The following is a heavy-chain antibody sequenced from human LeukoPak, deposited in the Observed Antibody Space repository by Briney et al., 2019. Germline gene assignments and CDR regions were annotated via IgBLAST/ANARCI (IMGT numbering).Heavy chain of an antibody. D-gene: IGHD3-3*01. CDR2: INRDGSQK. CDR3: ARDPRLLRFLDDPDY. CDR1: GFSLSGYW. Sequence: GGSLRLSCAASGFSLSGYWMTWVRQAPGKGLEWVANINRDGSQKNHVDSVQGRFTISRDNAKNSLYLQMNSLRAEDTAVYYCARDPRLLRFLDDPDYWGQGTLVTVSS. V-gene: IGHV3-7*01. J-gene: IGHJ4*02.